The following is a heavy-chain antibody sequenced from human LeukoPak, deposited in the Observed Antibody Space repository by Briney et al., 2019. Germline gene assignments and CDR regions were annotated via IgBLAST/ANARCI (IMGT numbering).Heavy chain of an antibody. Sequence: GASVKVSCKASGYTFTSYDINWVRQATGQGLEWMGWMNPNSGNTGYAQKFQGRVTITRNTSISTAYMELSSLRSEDTAVYYCARGWDPYSSSTSCYPYYYYMDVWGKGTTVTVSS. D-gene: IGHD2-2*01. CDR1: GYTFTSYD. J-gene: IGHJ6*03. CDR2: MNPNSGNT. CDR3: ARGWDPYSSSTSCYPYYYYMDV. V-gene: IGHV1-8*03.